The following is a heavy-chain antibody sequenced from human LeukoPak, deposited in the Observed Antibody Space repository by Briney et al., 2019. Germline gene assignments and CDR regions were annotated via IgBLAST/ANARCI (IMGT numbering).Heavy chain of an antibody. CDR3: ARCGSGSYCYYGMDV. CDR1: GDSISSDY. D-gene: IGHD3-10*01. CDR2: VYYSGST. J-gene: IGHJ6*02. V-gene: IGHV4-59*01. Sequence: SETLSLTCTVSGDSISSDYWSWIRQPPGKGLEWIGYVYYSGSTNYNPSLKSRVTISEGTSKNQFSLKLSSVTAADTAVYYCARCGSGSYCYYGMDVWGQGTTVTVSS.